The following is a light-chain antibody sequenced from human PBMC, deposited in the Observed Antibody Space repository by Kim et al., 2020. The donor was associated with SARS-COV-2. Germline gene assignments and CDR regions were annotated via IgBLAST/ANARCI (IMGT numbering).Light chain of an antibody. CDR2: GAS. CDR3: QQYGSSPPMYT. V-gene: IGKV3-20*01. J-gene: IGKJ2*01. Sequence: PGERATLSCRASQSVSSSYLAWYQQKPGQAPRLLIYGASSTATGIPDRFSGSGSGTDFTLTISRLEPEDFAVYYCQQYGSSPPMYTFGQGTKLEI. CDR1: QSVSSSY.